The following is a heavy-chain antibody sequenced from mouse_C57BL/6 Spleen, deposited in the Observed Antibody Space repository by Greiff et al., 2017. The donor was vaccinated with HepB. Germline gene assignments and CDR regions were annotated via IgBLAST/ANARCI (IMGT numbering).Heavy chain of an antibody. Sequence: VQLQESGAELARPGASVKLSCKASGYTFTSYGISWVKQRTGQGLEWIGEIYPRSGNTYYNEKFKGKATLTADKSSSTAYMELRSLTSEDSAVYFCAGPPYYGSSYGYAMDYWGQGTSVTVSS. CDR3: AGPPYYGSSYGYAMDY. CDR1: GYTFTSYG. J-gene: IGHJ4*01. V-gene: IGHV1-81*01. D-gene: IGHD1-1*01. CDR2: IYPRSGNT.